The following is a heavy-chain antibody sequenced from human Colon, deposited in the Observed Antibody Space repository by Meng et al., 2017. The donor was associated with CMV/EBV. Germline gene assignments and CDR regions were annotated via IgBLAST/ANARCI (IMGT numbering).Heavy chain of an antibody. CDR2: INSDGSST. D-gene: IGHD3-10*01. Sequence: GGSLRLSCAASGFTFSSYWMHWVRQAPGKGLVWVSRINSDGSSTSYADSVKGRFTISRDSSKNTLYLQMKSLRPEDTAVYYCAKLGFGERPFHFWGLGTLVTVSS. V-gene: IGHV3-74*01. J-gene: IGHJ4*02. CDR1: GFTFSSYW. CDR3: AKLGFGERPFHF.